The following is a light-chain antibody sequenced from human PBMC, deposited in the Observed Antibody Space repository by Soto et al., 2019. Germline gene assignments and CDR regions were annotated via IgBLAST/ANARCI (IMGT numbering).Light chain of an antibody. V-gene: IGKV3-20*01. CDR2: GAT. Sequence: ALPQSPGILSFSPGERATLSGRASQGVICLYVAWYQQRSDKAPRLLIYGATSRATGIPDRFSGRGSGTDFTLTISRLEPEDFAVYYCQWYSGSQTFGGGTKVDIK. J-gene: IGKJ4*01. CDR1: QGVICLY. CDR3: QWYSGSQT.